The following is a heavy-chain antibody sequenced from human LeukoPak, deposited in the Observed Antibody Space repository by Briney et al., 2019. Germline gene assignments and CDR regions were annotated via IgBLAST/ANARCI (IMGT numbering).Heavy chain of an antibody. CDR2: IKQDGSEK. J-gene: IGHJ4*02. Sequence: PGGSLRLSCAASGFTFSSFWVSWVRQAPGKGREWVANIKQDGSEKYYVDSVKGRFTISRDNAKNSLYLQLNSLRAEDTAVYYCTREGILNGGYWGQGTLVTVSS. V-gene: IGHV3-7*01. CDR3: TREGILNGGY. CDR1: GFTFSSFW. D-gene: IGHD3-9*01.